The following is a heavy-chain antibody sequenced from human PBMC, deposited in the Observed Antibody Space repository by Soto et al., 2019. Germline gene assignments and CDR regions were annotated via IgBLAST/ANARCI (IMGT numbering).Heavy chain of an antibody. J-gene: IGHJ4*02. CDR2: IYSGGST. CDR3: ARNYYDSSGGFDY. D-gene: IGHD3-22*01. CDR1: GFTVSSNY. V-gene: IGHV3-53*01. Sequence: VQLVESGGGLIQPGGSLRLSCAASGFTVSSNYMSWVRQAPGKGLEWVSVIYSGGSTYYADSVKGRFTISRDNSKNTLYLQMNSLRAEDTAVYYCARNYYDSSGGFDYWGQGTLVTVSS.